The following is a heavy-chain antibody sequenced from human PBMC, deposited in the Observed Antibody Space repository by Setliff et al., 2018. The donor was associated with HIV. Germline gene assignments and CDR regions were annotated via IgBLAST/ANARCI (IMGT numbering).Heavy chain of an antibody. J-gene: IGHJ4*02. Sequence: SETLSLTCTVSGGSISSSSYYWGWIRQPPGKGLEWIGSIYYSGSTYYNPSLKSRVTISVDTPKNQFSLKLSSVTAADTAVYYCARSVPRYCSGGSCYPPLFDYWGQGTQVTVSS. D-gene: IGHD2-15*01. CDR1: GGSISSSSYY. CDR2: IYYSGST. V-gene: IGHV4-39*01. CDR3: ARSVPRYCSGGSCYPPLFDY.